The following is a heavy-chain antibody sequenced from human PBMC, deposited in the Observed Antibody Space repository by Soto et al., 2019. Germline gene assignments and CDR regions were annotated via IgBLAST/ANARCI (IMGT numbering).Heavy chain of an antibody. CDR2: ISSSSSYI. J-gene: IGHJ4*02. CDR3: AREVSKYSGYDFDY. Sequence: EVQLVESGGGLVKPGGSLRLSCAASGFTFSSYSMNWVRQAPGKGLEWVSSISSSSSYIYYADSVKGRFTISRDSGKNSLYLQMNGLRAEDTAVYYCAREVSKYSGYDFDYWGQGTRVTVSS. V-gene: IGHV3-21*01. D-gene: IGHD5-12*01. CDR1: GFTFSSYS.